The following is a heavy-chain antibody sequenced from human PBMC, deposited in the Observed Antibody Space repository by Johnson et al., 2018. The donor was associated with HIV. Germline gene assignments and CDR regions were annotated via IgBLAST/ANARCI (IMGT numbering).Heavy chain of an antibody. Sequence: VQLVESGGGLVQPGRSLRLSCAASGFTFSNYGMHWVRQAPGKGLEWVSGIYSGGRTYYADSVEGRFTISRDNSKNTLYLQMNSLRAEDTAVYFCARDRRYYDSSGYYHDAFDIWGQGTMVTISS. CDR2: IYSGGRT. J-gene: IGHJ3*02. D-gene: IGHD3-22*01. V-gene: IGHV3-66*01. CDR3: ARDRRYYDSSGYYHDAFDI. CDR1: GFTFSNYG.